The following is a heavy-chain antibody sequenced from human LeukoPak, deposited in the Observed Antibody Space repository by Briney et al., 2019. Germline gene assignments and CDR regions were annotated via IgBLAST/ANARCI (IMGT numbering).Heavy chain of an antibody. CDR2: IRFDGSNK. V-gene: IGHV3-30*02. D-gene: IGHD6-13*01. CDR3: ARAAYSSTWYSRYFDL. CDR1: GFIFSSYG. J-gene: IGHJ2*01. Sequence: GGSLRLSCVASGFIFSSYGMHWVRQAPGKGLEWVSFIRFDGSNKYYADSVKGRFTISRDNSKNTLYLQMNSLRAGDTAVYYCARAAYSSTWYSRYFDLWGRGTLVTVSS.